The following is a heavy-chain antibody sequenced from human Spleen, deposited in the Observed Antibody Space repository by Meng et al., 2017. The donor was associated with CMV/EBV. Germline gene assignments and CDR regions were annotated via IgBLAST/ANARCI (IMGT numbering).Heavy chain of an antibody. D-gene: IGHD3-16*02. V-gene: IGHV4-31*03. CDR2: IYNTGGT. Sequence: LRLSCIVSGASISDAGYYWSWIRQQPGKGLEWIGYIYNTGGTQYNPSLDSRLTISISDTSKNRFSLKLRSVTAADTAVYFCARGRWSTVTYEVYRYFDLWGRGTLVTVSS. CDR1: GASISDAGYY. J-gene: IGHJ2*01. CDR3: ARGRWSTVTYEVYRYFDL.